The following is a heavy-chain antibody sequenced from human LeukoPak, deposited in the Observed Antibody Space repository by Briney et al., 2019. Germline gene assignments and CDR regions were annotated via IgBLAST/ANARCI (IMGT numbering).Heavy chain of an antibody. J-gene: IGHJ4*02. V-gene: IGHV3-73*01. CDR3: TRGGYSSGWYEDY. CDR1: GFTFSGSA. Sequence: GGSLRLSCAASGFTFSGSAMHWVRQASGKGLEWVGRIRSKANSYATAYAASVKGRFTISRDDSKNTAYLQMNSPKTEDTAVYYCTRGGYSSGWYEDYWGQGTLVTVSS. CDR2: IRSKANSYAT. D-gene: IGHD6-19*01.